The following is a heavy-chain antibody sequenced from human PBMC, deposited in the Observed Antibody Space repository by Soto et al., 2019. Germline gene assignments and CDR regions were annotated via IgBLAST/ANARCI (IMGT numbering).Heavy chain of an antibody. D-gene: IGHD3-22*01. J-gene: IGHJ4*02. Sequence: SETLSLTCTVSGGSISSYYWSWIRQPPGKGLEWIGYIYYSGSTNYNPSLKSRVTISVDTSKNQFSLKLSSVTAADTAVYYCARGALYYDSSGLNFDYWGQGTLVTVSS. CDR2: IYYSGST. CDR3: ARGALYYDSSGLNFDY. V-gene: IGHV4-59*01. CDR1: GGSISSYY.